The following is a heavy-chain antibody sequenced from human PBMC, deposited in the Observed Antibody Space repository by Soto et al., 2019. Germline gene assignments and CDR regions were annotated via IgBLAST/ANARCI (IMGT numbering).Heavy chain of an antibody. D-gene: IGHD3-16*01. CDR1: CDSITSYY. V-gene: IGHV4-59*08. Sequence: SETLSLTCSVSCDSITSYYWSWVRQPPGRGLEWIGYIYYGGNTNYNPSLKSRVTISVDTSKNQFSLKLTSVTAADTAAYYCTTSSWGPSVYHYYLDVWDRGTTVTVSS. J-gene: IGHJ6*03. CDR3: TTSSWGPSVYHYYLDV. CDR2: IYYGGNT.